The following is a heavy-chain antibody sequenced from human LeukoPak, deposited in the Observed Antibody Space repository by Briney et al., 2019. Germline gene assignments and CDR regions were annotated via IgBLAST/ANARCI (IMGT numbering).Heavy chain of an antibody. CDR3: ARDKKEPGLGYYYGMDV. V-gene: IGHV3-53*01. J-gene: IGHJ6*02. D-gene: IGHD2-2*03. Sequence: GGSLRLSRAASGFTVSSNYMSWVRQAPGKGLEWVSVIYSGGSTYYADSVKGRFTISRDNSKNTLYLQMNSLRAEDTAVYYCARDKKEPGLGYYYGMDVWGQGTTVTVSS. CDR2: IYSGGST. CDR1: GFTVSSNY.